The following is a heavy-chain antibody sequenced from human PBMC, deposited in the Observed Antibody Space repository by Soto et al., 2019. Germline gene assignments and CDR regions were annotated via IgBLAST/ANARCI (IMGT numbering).Heavy chain of an antibody. CDR2: TYYRSKWYN. Sequence: PSQTLSLTCAISGDSVSSNSAAWNWIRQSPSRGLEWLGRTYYRSKWYNDYAVSVKSRITINPDTSKNQFSLQLNSVTPEDTVVFYCAREGPYSGYEVDAFDIWGQGTMVTVSS. V-gene: IGHV6-1*01. D-gene: IGHD5-12*01. CDR1: GDSVSSNSAA. CDR3: AREGPYSGYEVDAFDI. J-gene: IGHJ3*02.